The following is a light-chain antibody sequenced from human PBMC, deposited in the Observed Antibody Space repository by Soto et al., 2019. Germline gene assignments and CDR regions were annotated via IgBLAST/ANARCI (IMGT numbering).Light chain of an antibody. CDR2: NVS. V-gene: IGLV2-14*01. CDR1: SSDVGGYNS. J-gene: IGLJ1*01. CDR3: SSYTSSSTYV. Sequence: ALTQPASVSGSPGQSITISCTGTSSDVGGYNSVSWYQQHPGKAPKLMIYNVSNRPSGVSNRFSGSKSGNTASLTISGLQAEDEADYYCSSYTSSSTYVFGTGTKVTVL.